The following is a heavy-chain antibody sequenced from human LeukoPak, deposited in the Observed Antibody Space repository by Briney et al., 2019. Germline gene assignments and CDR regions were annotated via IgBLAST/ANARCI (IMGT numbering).Heavy chain of an antibody. V-gene: IGHV3-23*01. CDR3: AKDSAIVPAAPYGMDV. D-gene: IGHD2-2*01. Sequence: GGSLRLSCAASGFTFSNYAMSWVRQAPGKGLEWVSTIGGSGDNTYYADSVKGRFTISRDNPKNTLYLQMNSLRAEDTAVYYCAKDSAIVPAAPYGMDVWGQGTTVTASS. CDR1: GFTFSNYA. J-gene: IGHJ6*02. CDR2: IGGSGDNT.